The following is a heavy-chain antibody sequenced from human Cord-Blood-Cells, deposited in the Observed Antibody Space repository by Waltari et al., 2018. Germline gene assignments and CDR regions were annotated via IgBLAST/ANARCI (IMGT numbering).Heavy chain of an antibody. Sequence: QVQLQESGPGLVKPSQTLSLTCTVSGGSISSGGYYWSWIRPHPGKGLEWIGYIYYSGSTYYNPSLKSRVTISVDTSKNQFSLKLSSVTAADTAVYYCARLYYYDSSGYYFDYWGQGTLVTVSS. D-gene: IGHD3-22*01. CDR3: ARLYYYDSSGYYFDY. CDR1: GGSISSGGYY. V-gene: IGHV4-31*03. J-gene: IGHJ4*02. CDR2: IYYSGST.